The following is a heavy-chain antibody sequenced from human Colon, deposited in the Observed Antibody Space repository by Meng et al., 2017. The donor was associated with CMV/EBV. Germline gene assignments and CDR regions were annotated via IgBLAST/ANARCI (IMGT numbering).Heavy chain of an antibody. Sequence: GESLKISCEASGFTFSTFAMTWVRQAPGKGLEWVSFMYGVGSSAYYADSVKGRFTISRDNSKNTVYLQMNSLTAEDTAVYYCAKHVSFLEWFILDDWGQGTLVTVSS. CDR3: AKHVSFLEWFILDD. CDR2: MYGVGSSA. J-gene: IGHJ4*02. CDR1: GFTFSTFA. D-gene: IGHD3-3*01. V-gene: IGHV3-23*03.